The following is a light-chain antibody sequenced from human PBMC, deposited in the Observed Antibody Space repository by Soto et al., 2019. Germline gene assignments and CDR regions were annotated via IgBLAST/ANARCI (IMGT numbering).Light chain of an antibody. CDR2: GAS. V-gene: IGKV3-20*01. CDR3: QHYRSAPFT. J-gene: IGKJ3*01. Sequence: PGERATLACRASQSISSDHLAWYQQRPGQSPRLLIYGASSRTTGVPDRFSGSGSGTDFTLTISRLEPEDFAVYYCQHYRSAPFTFGPGTKVDIK. CDR1: QSISSDH.